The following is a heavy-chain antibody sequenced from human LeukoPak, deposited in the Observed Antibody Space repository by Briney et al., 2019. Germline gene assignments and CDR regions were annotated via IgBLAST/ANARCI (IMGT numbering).Heavy chain of an antibody. V-gene: IGHV1-18*01. D-gene: IGHD2-2*01. CDR3: ARTEYCSSTSCRTDLDY. CDR2: ISAYNGNT. Sequence: ASVKVSCKASGYTFTSCGISWVRQAPGQGLEWMGWISAYNGNTNYAQKLQGRVTMTTDTSTSTAYMELRSLRSDDTAVYYCARTEYCSSTSCRTDLDYWGQGTLVTVSS. J-gene: IGHJ4*02. CDR1: GYTFTSCG.